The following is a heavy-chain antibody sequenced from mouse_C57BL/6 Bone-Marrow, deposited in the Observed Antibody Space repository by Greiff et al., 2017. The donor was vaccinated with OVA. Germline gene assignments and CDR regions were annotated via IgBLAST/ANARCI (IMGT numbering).Heavy chain of an antibody. J-gene: IGHJ4*01. CDR1: GYTFTSYW. V-gene: IGHV1-64*01. CDR2: IHPNSGST. Sequence: VQLQQPGAELVKPGASVKLSCKASGYTFTSYWMHWVKQRPGQGLEWIGMIHPNSGSTNYNEKFKSKATLTVDKSSSTAYMQLSSLTSEDSAVYYGARLSYYYAMDYWGQGTAVTVSS. CDR3: ARLSYYYAMDY.